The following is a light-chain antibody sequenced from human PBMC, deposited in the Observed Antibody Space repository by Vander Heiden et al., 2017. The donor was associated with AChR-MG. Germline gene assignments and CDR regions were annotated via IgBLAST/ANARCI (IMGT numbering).Light chain of an antibody. CDR1: QSVSSY. V-gene: IGKV3-11*01. J-gene: IGKJ3*01. Sequence: EIVLTQSPATLSLSPGERATLSCRASQSVSSYLAWYQQKPGQAPRLLIYDASNRATGIPARFSGSASGTDFTLTISILDPEDFAVYYCQQRSNWPLTFGPGTKVDIK. CDR2: DAS. CDR3: QQRSNWPLT.